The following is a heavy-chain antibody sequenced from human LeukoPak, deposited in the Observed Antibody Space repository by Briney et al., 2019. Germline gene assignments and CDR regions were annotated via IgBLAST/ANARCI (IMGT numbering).Heavy chain of an antibody. Sequence: SETLSLTCTVSGGSISSGGYYWSWIRQPPGKGLEWIGEINHSGSTNYNPSLKSRVTISVDTSKNQFSLKLSSVTAADTAVYYCAPIAAAGTVPIFDYWGQGTLVTVSS. J-gene: IGHJ4*02. CDR3: APIAAAGTVPIFDY. D-gene: IGHD6-13*01. CDR2: INHSGST. CDR1: GGSISSGGYY. V-gene: IGHV4-39*07.